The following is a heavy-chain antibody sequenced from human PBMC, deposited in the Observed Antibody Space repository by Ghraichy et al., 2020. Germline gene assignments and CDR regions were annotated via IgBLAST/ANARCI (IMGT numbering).Heavy chain of an antibody. CDR2: ISAYNGNT. Sequence: ASVKVSCKASGYTFTSYGISWVRQAPGQGLEWMGWISAYNGNTNYAQKLQGRVTMTTDTSTSTAYMELRSLRSDDTAVYYCARGGAYCGGDCYSSAFDIWGQGTMVTVSS. J-gene: IGHJ3*02. CDR3: ARGGAYCGGDCYSSAFDI. D-gene: IGHD2-21*02. V-gene: IGHV1-18*04. CDR1: GYTFTSYG.